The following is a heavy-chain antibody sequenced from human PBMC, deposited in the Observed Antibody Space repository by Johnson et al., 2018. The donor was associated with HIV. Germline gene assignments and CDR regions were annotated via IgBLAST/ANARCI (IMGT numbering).Heavy chain of an antibody. CDR2: IYSRGGS. V-gene: IGHV3-66*01. CDR3: ARDLEDIVVVPAAIGAFDI. CDR1: GFTVSSSS. D-gene: IGHD2-2*01. Sequence: VQLVESGGGLVQPGGSLRLSCAEYGFTVSSSSMSWVRQAPGKGLEWVSVIYSRGGSSYVDSVRGRFTISRDNSKNTLYLQMNSLRAEDTAVYYCARDLEDIVVVPAAIGAFDIWGQGTMVTVSS. J-gene: IGHJ3*02.